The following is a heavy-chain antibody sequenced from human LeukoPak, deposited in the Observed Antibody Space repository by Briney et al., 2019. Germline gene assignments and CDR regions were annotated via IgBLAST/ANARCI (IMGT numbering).Heavy chain of an antibody. Sequence: GGSLRLSCAASGFTFSSYGMHWVRQAPGKGLEWVAVIWYDGSSKYYADSVKGRFTISRDNSKNTLYLQMNSLRAEDTAVYYCARPAYDYGITFDYWGQGTLVTVSS. CDR3: ARPAYDYGITFDY. D-gene: IGHD4-17*01. CDR2: IWYDGSSK. J-gene: IGHJ4*02. V-gene: IGHV3-33*01. CDR1: GFTFSSYG.